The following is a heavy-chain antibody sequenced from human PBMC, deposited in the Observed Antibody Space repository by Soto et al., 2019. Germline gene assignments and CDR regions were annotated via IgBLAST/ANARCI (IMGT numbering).Heavy chain of an antibody. CDR2: INHSGST. Sequence: SETLSLTCAVYGGSFSGYYWSWIRQPPGKGLEWIGEINHSGSTNYNPSLKRRVTISVDTSKNQFSLKLSSVAAADTAVYYWARGRVARQKYYFDYWGQGTLVTVSS. D-gene: IGHD6-6*01. CDR1: GGSFSGYY. J-gene: IGHJ4*02. V-gene: IGHV4-34*01. CDR3: ARGRVARQKYYFDY.